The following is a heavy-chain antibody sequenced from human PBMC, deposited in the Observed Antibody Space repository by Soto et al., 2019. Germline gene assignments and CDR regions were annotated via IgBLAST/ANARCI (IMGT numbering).Heavy chain of an antibody. Sequence: LRLSCAASGFTFSSYWMSWVRQAPGKGLEWVANIKQDGNEKYYVDSVKGRFTISRDNAKNSLFLQMNSLRAEDTAVYYCARDCSSSNCYRVARMDVWGQGTTVTVSS. CDR3: ARDCSSSNCYRVARMDV. CDR2: IKQDGNEK. J-gene: IGHJ6*02. V-gene: IGHV3-7*01. CDR1: GFTFSSYW. D-gene: IGHD2-2*02.